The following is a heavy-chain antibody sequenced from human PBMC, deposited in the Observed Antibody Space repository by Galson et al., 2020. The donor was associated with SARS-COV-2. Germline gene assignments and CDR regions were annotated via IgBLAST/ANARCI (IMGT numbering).Heavy chain of an antibody. CDR3: AKRKELFWLGELNQGLDV. CDR2: IWSDGSHK. J-gene: IGHJ6*02. V-gene: IGHV3-33*06. CDR1: GFSFSTYA. Sequence: GESLKISCAASGFSFSTYAMHWVRQAPGKGLEWVAVIWSDGSHKSYADSVKGRFIISRDNSKNTLYLQMISLRAEDTAVYYCAKRKELFWLGELNQGLDVWGQGTTVTVS. D-gene: IGHD3-10*01.